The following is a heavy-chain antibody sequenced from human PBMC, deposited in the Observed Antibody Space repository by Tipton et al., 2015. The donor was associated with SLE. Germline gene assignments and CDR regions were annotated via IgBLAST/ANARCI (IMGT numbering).Heavy chain of an antibody. J-gene: IGHJ4*02. V-gene: IGHV3-7*01. CDR2: IKQDGSEK. CDR3: TRPSTEVPQYY. Sequence: SLRLSCAASGFTFSSYSMNWVRQAPGKGLEWVANIKQDGSEKYYVDSVKGRFTISRDNARNSLYLQVDSLRVEDTAVYYCTRPSTEVPQYYWGQGTLVTVSS. D-gene: IGHD4-23*01. CDR1: GFTFSSYS.